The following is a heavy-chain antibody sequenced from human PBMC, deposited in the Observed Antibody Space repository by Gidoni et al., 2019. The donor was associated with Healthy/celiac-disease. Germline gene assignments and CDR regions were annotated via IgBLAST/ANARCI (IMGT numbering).Heavy chain of an antibody. Sequence: QVQLVESGGGVVQPGRSVRLSCAASGFTFRSDGMHWVRQAPGKGLEWVAVISYDGSNKYYADSVKGRFTISRDNSKNTLYLQMNSLRAEDTAVYYCAKDTQLSYTIFGEVDVWGQGTTVTVSS. CDR3: AKDTQLSYTIFGEVDV. V-gene: IGHV3-30*18. CDR2: ISYDGSNK. CDR1: GFTFRSDG. J-gene: IGHJ6*02. D-gene: IGHD3-3*01.